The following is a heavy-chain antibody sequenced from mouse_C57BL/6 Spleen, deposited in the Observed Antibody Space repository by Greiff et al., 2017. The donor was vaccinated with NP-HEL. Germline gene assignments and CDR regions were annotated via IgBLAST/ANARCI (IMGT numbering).Heavy chain of an antibody. Sequence: QVQLQQSGAELVRPGSSVKLSCKASGYTFTSYWMDWVKQRPGQGLEWIGNIYPSDSETHYNQKFKDKATLTVDKSSSTAYMQLSSLTSEDSAVYYCARPYYSNFWFAYWGQGTLVTVSA. CDR3: ARPYYSNFWFAY. D-gene: IGHD2-5*01. J-gene: IGHJ3*01. CDR2: IYPSDSET. CDR1: GYTFTSYW. V-gene: IGHV1-61*01.